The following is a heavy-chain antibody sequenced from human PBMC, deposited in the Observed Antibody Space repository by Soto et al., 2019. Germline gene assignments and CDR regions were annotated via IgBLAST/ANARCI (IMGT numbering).Heavy chain of an antibody. CDR1: GFSFSDYD. CDR2: VGTEGDT. V-gene: IGHV3-13*01. Sequence: LRLSCETSGFSFSDYDMHWVRQAPGKGLQWVSAVGTEGDTYYPDFVKGRFTVSRDNGKKSLFLDMKTLSAGDTAIYHCGRGTAAGSGSYYFDYWGQGTLVTVSS. D-gene: IGHD3-10*01. CDR3: GRGTAAGSGSYYFDY. J-gene: IGHJ4*02.